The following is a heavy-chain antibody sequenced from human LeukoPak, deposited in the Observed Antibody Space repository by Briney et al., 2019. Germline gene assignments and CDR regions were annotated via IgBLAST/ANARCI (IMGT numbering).Heavy chain of an antibody. J-gene: IGHJ6*01. CDR2: INANNGGT. V-gene: IGHV1-2*02. D-gene: IGHD2-2*01. Sequence: ASVKVSCTASGYTFSDYYMHWVRQAPGQGLEWMGSINANNGGTTYAQNFQGRVTMTRDTSISTAYMELSRLRSDDSAIYYCTRDHCSFANCYEDYYYGMDVWGQGTTVTVSS. CDR3: TRDHCSFANCYEDYYYGMDV. CDR1: GYTFSDYY.